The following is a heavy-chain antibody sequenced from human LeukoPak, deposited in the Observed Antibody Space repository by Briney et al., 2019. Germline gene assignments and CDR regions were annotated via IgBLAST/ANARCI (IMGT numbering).Heavy chain of an antibody. CDR3: AKGPEQFPNYYGSGSYYGHFDY. CDR1: GCTFDDYG. V-gene: IGHV3-23*01. CDR2: ISGSGGST. J-gene: IGHJ4*02. D-gene: IGHD3-10*01. Sequence: TGGSLRLSCAASGCTFDDYGMSWVRQAPGKGLEWVSAISGSGGSTYYADSVKGRFTISRDNSKNTLYLQMNSLRAEDTAVYYCAKGPEQFPNYYGSGSYYGHFDYWGQGTLVTVSS.